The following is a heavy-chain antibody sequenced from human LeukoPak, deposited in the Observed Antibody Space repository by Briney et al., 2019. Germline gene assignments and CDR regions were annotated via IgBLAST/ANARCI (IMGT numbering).Heavy chain of an antibody. CDR1: GFTFSSYG. J-gene: IGHJ4*02. D-gene: IGHD3-22*01. CDR3: AKDVDSSGYLYYFDY. V-gene: IGHV3-30*02. CDR2: IRYDGSNK. Sequence: PGGSLRLSCAASGFTFSSYGMHWVRQAPGKGLEWVAFIRYDGSNKYYADSVKGRFTISRDNSKNTLYLQMNSLRAEDTAVYYCAKDVDSSGYLYYFDYWGQGTLVTVSS.